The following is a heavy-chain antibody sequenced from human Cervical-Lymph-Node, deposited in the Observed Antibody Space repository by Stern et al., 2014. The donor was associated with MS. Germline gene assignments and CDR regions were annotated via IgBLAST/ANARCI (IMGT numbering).Heavy chain of an antibody. V-gene: IGHV3-9*01. D-gene: IGHD6-6*01. Sequence: EVQLVESGGDLVQPGRSLRLSCAASGFTFDDYAMHWVRQAPGKGLECVSGISWNSDTIAYADSVKGRFTISRDNAKNSLYLQMNSLRAEDTALYYCVKDMAGGQIVSFDYWGQGTLVTVSS. CDR3: VKDMAGGQIVSFDY. J-gene: IGHJ4*02. CDR1: GFTFDDYA. CDR2: ISWNSDTI.